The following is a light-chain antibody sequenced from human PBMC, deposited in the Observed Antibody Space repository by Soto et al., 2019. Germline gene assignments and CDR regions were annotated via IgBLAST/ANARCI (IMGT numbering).Light chain of an antibody. J-gene: IGKJ3*01. CDR2: AAS. V-gene: IGKV1-39*01. CDR3: QQTYSTLFT. Sequence: DIQMTQSPSALSASVGDRVTITCRASQSISRYLNWYQQKPGRAPEPLIYAASSLQSGVPSRFSGSGSGTDFTLTISNLQPEDFATYFCQQTYSTLFTFGPGTKVEIK. CDR1: QSISRY.